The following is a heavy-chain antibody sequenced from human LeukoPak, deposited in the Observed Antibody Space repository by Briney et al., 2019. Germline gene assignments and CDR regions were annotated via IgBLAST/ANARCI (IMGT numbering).Heavy chain of an antibody. CDR2: IYHSGKS. D-gene: IGHD1-1*01. CDR1: GYSISSGYY. V-gene: IGHV4-38-2*01. Sequence: SETLSLTCGVSGYSISSGYYWVWIRQPPGKGLEWIGRIYHSGKSYYNPSLKSRVTMSVNTSRHQFSLKLSSVTAADTAVYYCARHPSDWYDVRNNWFDPWGQGILVTVSS. J-gene: IGHJ5*02. CDR3: ARHPSDWYDVRNNWFDP.